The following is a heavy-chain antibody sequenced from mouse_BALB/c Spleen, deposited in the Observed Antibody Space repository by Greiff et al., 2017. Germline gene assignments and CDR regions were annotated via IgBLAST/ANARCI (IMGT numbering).Heavy chain of an antibody. D-gene: IGHD2-14*01. CDR1: GYSITSDYA. J-gene: IGHJ3*01. CDR2: ISYSGST. V-gene: IGHV3-2*02. Sequence: VQLQQSGPGLVKPSQSLSLTCTVTGYSITSDYAWNWIRQFPGNKLEWMGYISYSGSTSYNPSLKSRISITRDTSKNQFFLQLNSVTTEDTATYYCARKRDLDYRYDGFAYWGQGTLVTVSA. CDR3: ARKRDLDYRYDGFAY.